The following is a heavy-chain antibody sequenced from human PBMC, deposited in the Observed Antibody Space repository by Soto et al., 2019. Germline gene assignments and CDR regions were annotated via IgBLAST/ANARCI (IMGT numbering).Heavy chain of an antibody. CDR2: ISSTTNYI. V-gene: IGHV3-21*06. CDR1: GFTFTRYS. D-gene: IGHD3-3*01. J-gene: IGHJ4*02. Sequence: PGGSLRLSCAASGFTFTRYSMNWVRQAPGKGLEWVSSISSTTNYIYYGDSMKGRFTISRDNAKNSLYLEMNSLRAEDTAVYYCVRGGSDLYPGYEDYWGQGTLVTVSS. CDR3: VRGGSDLYPGYEDY.